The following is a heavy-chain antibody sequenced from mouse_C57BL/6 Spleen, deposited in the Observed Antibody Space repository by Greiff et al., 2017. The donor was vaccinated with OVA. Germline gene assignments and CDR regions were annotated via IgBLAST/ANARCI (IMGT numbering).Heavy chain of an antibody. V-gene: IGHV1-50*01. D-gene: IGHD2-1*01. J-gene: IGHJ2*01. Sequence: QVQLQQPGAELVKPGASVKLSCKASGYTFTSYWMQWVKQRPGQGLEWIGEIDPSDSYTNYNQKFKGKATLTVDTSSSTAYMQLSSLTSEDSAVYYCARRDGNYGYYCDYWGQGTTLTVSS. CDR2: IDPSDSYT. CDR3: ARRDGNYGYYCDY. CDR1: GYTFTSYW.